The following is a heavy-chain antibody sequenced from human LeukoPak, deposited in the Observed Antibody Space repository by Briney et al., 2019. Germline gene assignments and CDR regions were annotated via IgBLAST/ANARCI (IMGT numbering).Heavy chain of an antibody. CDR1: GVMFPSYW. J-gene: IGHJ4*02. D-gene: IGHD3-22*01. CDR3: ARDAVTQPRSDISGYYPPYHFDY. Sequence: GGSLRLSCAASGVMFPSYWMTWVRQAPGKGLEWVSSISSTSSYIYYADSVKGRFTISRDNAKNSLYLQMSSLRAEDTAVYYCARDAVTQPRSDISGYYPPYHFDYWGQGTLVTVSS. CDR2: ISSTSSYI. V-gene: IGHV3-21*01.